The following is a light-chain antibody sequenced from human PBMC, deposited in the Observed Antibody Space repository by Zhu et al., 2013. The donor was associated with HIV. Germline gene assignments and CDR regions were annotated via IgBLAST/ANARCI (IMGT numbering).Light chain of an antibody. V-gene: IGKV1-16*02. Sequence: DIQLTQSPSTLATSVGDRVTITCRASQSISNSLAWYQQKSGKAPRSLIYSASNLQSGVPSKFSGSGSGTDFTLTINSLQPEDFAMYYCQQYDSYPYTFGQGTSLEIK. CDR3: QQYDSYPYT. CDR1: QSISNS. CDR2: SAS. J-gene: IGKJ2*01.